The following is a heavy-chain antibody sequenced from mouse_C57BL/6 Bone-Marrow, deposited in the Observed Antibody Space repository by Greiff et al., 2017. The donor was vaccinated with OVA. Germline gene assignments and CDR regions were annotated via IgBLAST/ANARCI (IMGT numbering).Heavy chain of an antibody. J-gene: IGHJ3*01. V-gene: IGHV2-5*01. CDR1: GFSLTSYG. CDR3: ALYYYGSSPFAY. D-gene: IGHD1-1*01. CDR2: IWRGGST. Sequence: VKLQESGPGLVQPSQSLSITCTVSGFSLTSYGVHWVRQSPGKGLEWLGVIWRGGSTDYNAAFMSRLSITKDNSKSQVFFKMNSLQADDTAIYYCALYYYGSSPFAYWGQGTLVTVSA.